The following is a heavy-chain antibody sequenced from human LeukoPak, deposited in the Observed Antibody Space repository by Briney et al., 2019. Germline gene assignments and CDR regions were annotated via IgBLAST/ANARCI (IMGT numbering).Heavy chain of an antibody. CDR2: IYYNGDT. Sequence: SQTPSLTCTVSGVSISSGDYYWSWFRQPPGKDLEWIGYIYYNGDTYYNPSLWSRVTTSTDTSKNQSSLKLSSVTAADTAVYYCARHPAGGGYFDYWGQGTLVTVSS. CDR3: ARHPAGGGYFDY. D-gene: IGHD3-16*01. V-gene: IGHV4-30-4*01. CDR1: GVSISSGDYY. J-gene: IGHJ4*02.